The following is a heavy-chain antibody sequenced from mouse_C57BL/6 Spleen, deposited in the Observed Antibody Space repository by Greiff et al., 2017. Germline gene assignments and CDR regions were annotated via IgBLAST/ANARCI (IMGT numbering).Heavy chain of an antibody. CDR3: AREFTTGAGAY. D-gene: IGHD1-1*01. CDR1: GYTFTDYY. V-gene: IGHV1-26*01. J-gene: IGHJ3*01. CDR2: INPNNGGT. Sequence: EVQLQQSGPELVKPGASVKISCKASGYTFTDYYMHWVKQSHGKRREWIGDINPNNGGTSYNKKFKGKSTLSVDKSSSKAYMELSSLTSEDSAVYYCAREFTTGAGAYWGQGTLVTVAA.